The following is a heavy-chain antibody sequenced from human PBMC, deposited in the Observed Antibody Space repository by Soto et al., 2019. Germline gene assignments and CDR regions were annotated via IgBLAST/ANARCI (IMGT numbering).Heavy chain of an antibody. Sequence: GGSLRLSCAASGFTFRSFTMNWVRQAPGKGLEWVSTISSNSAYIYYTDALRGRFTISRDNAKNSLHLQMNSLRAEDTAVYYCTRDASRDSSARGWFDPWGPGTRVTFSS. CDR2: ISSNSAYI. J-gene: IGHJ5*02. CDR3: TRDASRDSSARGWFDP. V-gene: IGHV3-21*01. D-gene: IGHD6-13*01. CDR1: GFTFRSFT.